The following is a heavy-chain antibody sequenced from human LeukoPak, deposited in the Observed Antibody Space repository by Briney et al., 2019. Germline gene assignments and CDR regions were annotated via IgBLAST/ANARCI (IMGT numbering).Heavy chain of an antibody. CDR2: ISSSSSTI. D-gene: IGHD5-18*01. V-gene: IGHV3-48*01. CDR3: AKGTKYSYGPKYYFDY. CDR1: GFTFSSYS. J-gene: IGHJ4*02. Sequence: PGGSLRLSCAASGFTFSSYSMNWVRQSPGKGLEWVSYISSSSSTIYYADSVKGRFTISRDNSKNTLYLQMNSLRAEDTAVYYCAKGTKYSYGPKYYFDYWGQGTLVTVSS.